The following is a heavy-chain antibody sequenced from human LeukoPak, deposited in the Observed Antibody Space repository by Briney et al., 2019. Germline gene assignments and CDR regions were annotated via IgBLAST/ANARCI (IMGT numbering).Heavy chain of an antibody. Sequence: GGSLRLSCAASGFTFSSYSMNWVRQAPGKGLEWVLSISSSSSYIYYADSVKGRFTISRDNAKNSLYLQMNSLRAEDTAVYYCARGGAPVVPAAMDFDYWGQGPLVTVSS. CDR3: ARGGAPVVPAAMDFDY. V-gene: IGHV3-21*01. CDR2: ISSSSSYI. J-gene: IGHJ4*02. D-gene: IGHD2-2*01. CDR1: GFTFSSYS.